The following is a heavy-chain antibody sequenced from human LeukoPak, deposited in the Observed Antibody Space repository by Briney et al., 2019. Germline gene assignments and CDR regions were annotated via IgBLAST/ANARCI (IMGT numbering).Heavy chain of an antibody. CDR1: GFTFSSYW. Sequence: GGSLRLSCAASGFTFSSYWMHWVRQAPGKGLVWVSRINSDGSSTSYADSVKGRFTISRDNAKNTLYLQMNSLRAEDTVVYYCARAVIYCSGGSCYGYYYYGMDVWGQGTTVTVSS. V-gene: IGHV3-74*01. J-gene: IGHJ6*02. CDR2: INSDGSST. CDR3: ARAVIYCSGGSCYGYYYYGMDV. D-gene: IGHD2-15*01.